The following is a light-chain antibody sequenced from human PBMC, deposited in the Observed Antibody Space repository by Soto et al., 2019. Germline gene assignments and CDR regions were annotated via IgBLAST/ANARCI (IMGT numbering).Light chain of an antibody. V-gene: IGKV1-39*01. CDR2: GSS. Sequence: DIRMTLSPSSLSASVGDRVTITCRASQSIGRYLNWYQQKLGKGPKLLIYGSSTLHSGVPSRFSGSGSGTDFTLTISSLQPEDFAATYYCQQSSSSLTLGGGTKVEMK. CDR1: QSIGRY. CDR3: QQSSSSLT. J-gene: IGKJ4*01.